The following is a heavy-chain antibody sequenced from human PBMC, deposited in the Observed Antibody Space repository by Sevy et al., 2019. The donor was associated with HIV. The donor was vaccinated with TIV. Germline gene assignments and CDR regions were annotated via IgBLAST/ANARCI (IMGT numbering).Heavy chain of an antibody. V-gene: IGHV3-23*01. CDR2: LSFGCNEI. CDR1: GFTFSKYS. CDR3: AREGCTKPHDY. J-gene: IGHJ4*02. Sequence: GGSLRLSCAASGFTFSKYSMSWVRQPPGKGLEWVSTLSFGCNEIIYADSVKGRFTISRDNSKSSVYLQMNNLRSEDTAVYYCAREGCTKPHDYWGQGTLVTVSS. D-gene: IGHD2-8*01.